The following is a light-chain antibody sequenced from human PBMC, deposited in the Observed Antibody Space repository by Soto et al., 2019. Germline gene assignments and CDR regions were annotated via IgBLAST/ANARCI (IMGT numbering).Light chain of an antibody. J-gene: IGLJ1*01. CDR2: DVS. V-gene: IGLV2-14*01. CDR3: SSYTSSSTRV. Sequence: QCALTQPASVSGSPGQSITISCTGTSSDVGGYKYVSWYQQHPGEAPKLMIYDVSNRPSGVSNRFSGSKSGNTASLTISGLQAEDEADYYCSSYTSSSTRVFGTGTKLTVL. CDR1: SSDVGGYKY.